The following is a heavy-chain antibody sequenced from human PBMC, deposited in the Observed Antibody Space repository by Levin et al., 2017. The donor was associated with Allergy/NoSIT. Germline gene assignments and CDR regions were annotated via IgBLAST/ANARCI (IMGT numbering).Heavy chain of an antibody. D-gene: IGHD3-22*01. J-gene: IGHJ3*02. CDR1: GYTFTRYY. Sequence: GESLKISCKASGYTFTRYYIHWVRQAPGQGLEWMGIINPSGGSTSYAQKFQGRVTMTGDTSTSTVYMELSSLRSEDTAVYYCARLPSNYYDSSGYYRENAFDIWGQGTMVTVSS. V-gene: IGHV1-46*01. CDR2: INPSGGST. CDR3: ARLPSNYYDSSGYYRENAFDI.